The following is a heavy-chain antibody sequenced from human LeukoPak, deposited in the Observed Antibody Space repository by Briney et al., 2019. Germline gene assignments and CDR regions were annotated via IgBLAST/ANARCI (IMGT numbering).Heavy chain of an antibody. CDR2: ISFDGSQK. V-gene: IGHV3-30*04. CDR1: GFSVGGYT. J-gene: IGHJ4*02. D-gene: IGHD4-17*01. CDR3: ARSDRGDYNFDY. Sequence: GRSLTPSSELSGFSVGGYTLHWVPQAPGKGLEWVAVISFDGSQKYYADSVKGRFTISRDTFKNTLFLQMDSLSGEDTGFYYCARSDRGDYNFDYWGQGTLVTVSS.